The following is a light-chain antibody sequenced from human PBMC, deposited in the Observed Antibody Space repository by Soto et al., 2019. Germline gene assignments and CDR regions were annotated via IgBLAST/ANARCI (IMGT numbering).Light chain of an antibody. CDR1: QDISNY. CDR3: KQYDNLSLN. J-gene: IGKJ4*01. CDR2: DAS. Sequence: DIQMTQSPSSLSASVGDRVTITCQASQDISNYLNWYQQKPGKAPKLLIYDASNLETGVPSRFSGSGSGTDFTFTISSLQPEDIATYYCKQYDNLSLNFGGGTKVEIK. V-gene: IGKV1-33*01.